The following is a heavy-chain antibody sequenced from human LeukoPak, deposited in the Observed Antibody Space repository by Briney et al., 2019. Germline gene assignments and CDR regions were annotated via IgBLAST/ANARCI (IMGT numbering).Heavy chain of an antibody. CDR1: GGTFSSFA. Sequence: ASVKVSCKASGGTFSSFAISWVRQAPGRWLELMGGIIPIFGTANYAQTFQGRVTITADESTSTAYMELSSLRSEDTAVYYCAREGYNYYYGMDVWGQGTTVTVSS. D-gene: IGHD5-24*01. V-gene: IGHV1-69*13. CDR2: IIPIFGTA. J-gene: IGHJ6*02. CDR3: AREGYNYYYGMDV.